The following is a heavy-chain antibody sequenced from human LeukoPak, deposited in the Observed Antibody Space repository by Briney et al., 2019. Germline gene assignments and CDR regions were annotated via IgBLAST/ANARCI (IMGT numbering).Heavy chain of an antibody. Sequence: ASVKVSCKASGYTFTSYGISWVRQAPGQGLEWMGWISAYSGNTNYAQKLQGRVTMTTDTSTSTAYTELRSLRSDDTAVYYCARDREVGATDDFDYWGQGALVTVSS. V-gene: IGHV1-18*01. CDR2: ISAYSGNT. D-gene: IGHD1-26*01. CDR1: GYTFTSYG. J-gene: IGHJ4*02. CDR3: ARDREVGATDDFDY.